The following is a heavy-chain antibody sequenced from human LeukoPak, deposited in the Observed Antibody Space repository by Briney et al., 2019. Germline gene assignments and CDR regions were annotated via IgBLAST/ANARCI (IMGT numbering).Heavy chain of an antibody. Sequence: GGSPRLSCAASGFTFSSYAMSWVRQAPGKGLEWVSAISGSGGSTYYADSVKGRFTISRDNSKNTLYLQMNSLRAEDTAVYYCAKVILYYDSSGSKRYYFDYWGQGTLVTVSS. CDR2: ISGSGGST. CDR1: GFTFSSYA. CDR3: AKVILYYDSSGSKRYYFDY. J-gene: IGHJ4*02. D-gene: IGHD3-22*01. V-gene: IGHV3-23*01.